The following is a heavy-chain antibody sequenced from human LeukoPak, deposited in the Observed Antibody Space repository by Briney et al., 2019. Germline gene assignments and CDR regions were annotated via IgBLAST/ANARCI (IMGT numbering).Heavy chain of an antibody. V-gene: IGHV1-46*01. Sequence: GASVKVSCKASGYTFTSYYMHWVRPAPGQGLEWMEIINPSGGSTSYAQKFQGRVTMTRDTSTSTVYMELSSLRSEDTAVYYCARDMTATGYFDYWGQGTLVTVSS. CDR3: ARDMTATGYFDY. D-gene: IGHD5-18*01. CDR1: GYTFTSYY. J-gene: IGHJ4*02. CDR2: INPSGGST.